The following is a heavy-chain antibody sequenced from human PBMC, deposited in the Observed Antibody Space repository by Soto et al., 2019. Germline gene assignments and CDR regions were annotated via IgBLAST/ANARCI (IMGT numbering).Heavy chain of an antibody. Sequence: GGSLRLSCAAPGFTFSSYAMSWVRQAPGKGLEWVSAISGSGGSTYYADSVKGRFTISRDNSKNTLYLQMNSLRAEDTAVYYCAKGFSLYYYGSGSPQAFDIWGQGTMVTVSS. D-gene: IGHD3-10*01. CDR2: ISGSGGST. CDR1: GFTFSSYA. CDR3: AKGFSLYYYGSGSPQAFDI. J-gene: IGHJ3*02. V-gene: IGHV3-23*01.